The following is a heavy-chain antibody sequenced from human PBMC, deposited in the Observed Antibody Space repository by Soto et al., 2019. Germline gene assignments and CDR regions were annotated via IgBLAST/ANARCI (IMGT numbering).Heavy chain of an antibody. CDR2: IYSSGST. CDR3: ARGQRFSDWFDP. Sequence: SEPLSLTCPVTGGDISCYYWTWMRQSAGGGLEWIGRIYSSGSTNYNPSLKSRVTISLDTSMNHFSLRLSSVTAADTAVYYCARGQRFSDWFDPWGQGNWVTVS. J-gene: IGHJ5*02. CDR1: GGDISCYY. D-gene: IGHD3-3*01. V-gene: IGHV4-4*07.